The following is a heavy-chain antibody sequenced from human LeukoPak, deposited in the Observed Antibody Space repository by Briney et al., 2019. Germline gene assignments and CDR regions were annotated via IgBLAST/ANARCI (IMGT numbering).Heavy chain of an antibody. CDR3: ASYDSSGYWAFDI. J-gene: IGHJ3*02. CDR2: IYYSGST. D-gene: IGHD3-22*01. Sequence: SETLSLTCTVSGGSISSYYWSWIRQPPGKGLEWIGYIYYSGSTNYNPSLKSRVTISVDTSKNQFSLKLSSVTAADTAVCYCASYDSSGYWAFDIWGQGTMVTVSS. CDR1: GGSISSYY. V-gene: IGHV4-59*01.